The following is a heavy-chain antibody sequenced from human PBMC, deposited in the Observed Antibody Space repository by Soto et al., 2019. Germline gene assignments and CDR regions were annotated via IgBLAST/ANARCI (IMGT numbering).Heavy chain of an antibody. CDR3: SSSATDSGARVPSWWWDS. CDR1: SIYP. Sequence: SIYPVGRRRMEKEQWFEWMGGIIPIFGTANYAQKFQGRVTITADESTSTAYMELSSLTSEDTAVYYCSSSATDSGARVPSWWWDSWGHGILVSVST. D-gene: IGHD2-21*01. CDR2: IIPIFGTA. V-gene: IGHV1-69*01. J-gene: IGHJ5*01.